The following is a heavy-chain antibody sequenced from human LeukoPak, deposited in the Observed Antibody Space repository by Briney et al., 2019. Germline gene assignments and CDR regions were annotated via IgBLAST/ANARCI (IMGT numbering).Heavy chain of an antibody. Sequence: GGSPRLSCAASGFTFSSYAMSWVRQAPGKGLEWVSSISSSSSYIYYADSVKGRFTISRDNAKNSLYLQMNSLRAEDTAVYYCARDKATFDYWGQGTLVTVSS. CDR3: ARDKATFDY. CDR1: GFTFSSYA. V-gene: IGHV3-21*01. J-gene: IGHJ4*02. CDR2: ISSSSSYI.